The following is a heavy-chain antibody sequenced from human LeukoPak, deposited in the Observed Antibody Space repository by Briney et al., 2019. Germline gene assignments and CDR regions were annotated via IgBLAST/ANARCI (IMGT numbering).Heavy chain of an antibody. J-gene: IGHJ5*02. D-gene: IGHD3-22*01. CDR3: ARHYYYDSSGYIDR. CDR2: IYYSGST. CDR1: GGSISSYY. V-gene: IGHV4-59*08. Sequence: TSETLSLTCTVSGGSISSYYWSWIRQPPGKGLEWIGYIYYSGSTNYNPSLKSRVTISVDTSKNQFSLKLSSVTAADTAVYYCARHYYYDSSGYIDRWGQGTLVTVSS.